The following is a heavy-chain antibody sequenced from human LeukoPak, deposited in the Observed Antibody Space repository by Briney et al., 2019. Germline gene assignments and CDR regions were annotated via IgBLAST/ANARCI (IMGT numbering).Heavy chain of an antibody. D-gene: IGHD5-18*01. V-gene: IGHV4-39*07. CDR2: IYYSGST. J-gene: IGHJ4*02. CDR3: AREVDTAMVTDY. Sequence: SESLSLTCTVSGGSISSSSYYWGWIRQPPGKGLEWIGYIYYSGSTYYNPSLKSRVTISVDTSKNQFSLKLSSVTAADTAVYYCAREVDTAMVTDYWGQGTLVTVSS. CDR1: GGSISSSSYY.